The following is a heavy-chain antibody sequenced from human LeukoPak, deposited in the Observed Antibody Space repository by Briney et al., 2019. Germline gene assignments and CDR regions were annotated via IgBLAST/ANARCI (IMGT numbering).Heavy chain of an antibody. V-gene: IGHV3-7*01. J-gene: IGHJ4*02. Sequence: PGGFLRLSCAASGFTFRNYWMGWVRQAPGKGLEWVANTKPDGTAEYYADSVRGRFTTSRDNANNFLYLQMNSLRGEGTAVYYCARDGGLHTNFDYWGQGTLVTVSS. CDR3: ARDGGLHTNFDY. CDR2: TKPDGTAE. CDR1: GFTFRNYW. D-gene: IGHD2-15*01.